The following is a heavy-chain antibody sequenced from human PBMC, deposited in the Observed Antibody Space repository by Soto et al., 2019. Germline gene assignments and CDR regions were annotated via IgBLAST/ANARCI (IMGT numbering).Heavy chain of an antibody. D-gene: IGHD3-10*01. CDR3: ARALCFGELFHWFDP. CDR2: ISADNGNT. Sequence: QVQLVQSGAEVKKPGASVKVSCKASGYTFSSYVISWVRQAPGQGLEWMGWISADNGNTNYAQKLQGRVTLTTDTSTSTAYMELRSLRSDDTAVYYFARALCFGELFHWFDPCGQGTLFTVSS. V-gene: IGHV1-18*01. CDR1: GYTFSSYV. J-gene: IGHJ5*02.